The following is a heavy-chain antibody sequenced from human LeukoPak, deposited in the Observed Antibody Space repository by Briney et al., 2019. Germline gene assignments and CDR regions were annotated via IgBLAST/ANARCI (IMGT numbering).Heavy chain of an antibody. V-gene: IGHV4-34*01. D-gene: IGHD1-26*01. CDR1: GGSFSGYY. J-gene: IGHJ3*02. Sequence: SETLSLTCAVYGGSFSGYYWSWIRQPPGKGLEWIGEINHSGSTNYNPSLKSRVTISVDTSKNQFSLKLRSVTAADTAVCYCARGKWDLESGEAFDIWGQGTMVTVSS. CDR2: INHSGST. CDR3: ARGKWDLESGEAFDI.